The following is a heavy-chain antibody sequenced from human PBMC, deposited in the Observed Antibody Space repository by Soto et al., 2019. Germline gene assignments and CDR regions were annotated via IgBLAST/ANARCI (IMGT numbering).Heavy chain of an antibody. Sequence: EVQLVESGGGLVQAGGSLRLSCAASGFTFSGYGMHWVRQAAGESLEWVSVIGTSGHAFYAGFVKGRFTITRDDAKNSVYLQMNSLRDGDTAVYDCARGGGFEEQHSDAFDNWGQGTMVTVSS. CDR1: GFTFSGYG. J-gene: IGHJ3*02. V-gene: IGHV3-13*01. CDR3: ARGGGFEEQHSDAFDN. D-gene: IGHD3-10*01. CDR2: IGTSGHA.